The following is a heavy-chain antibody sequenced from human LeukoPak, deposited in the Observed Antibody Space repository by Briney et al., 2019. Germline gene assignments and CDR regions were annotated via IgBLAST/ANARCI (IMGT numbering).Heavy chain of an antibody. Sequence: ASVKVSCKASGYTFTSYAISWVRQAPGQGLEWMGRIIPILGIANYAQKFQGRVTITADKSTSTAYMELSSLRSEDTAVYYCARVGGSGSYWGYFFDYWGQGTLVTVSS. CDR1: GYTFTSYA. D-gene: IGHD3-10*01. CDR2: IIPILGIA. CDR3: ARVGGSGSYWGYFFDY. V-gene: IGHV1-69*04. J-gene: IGHJ4*02.